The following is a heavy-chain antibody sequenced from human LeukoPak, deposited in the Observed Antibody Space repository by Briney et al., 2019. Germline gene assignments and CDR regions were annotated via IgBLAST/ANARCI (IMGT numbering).Heavy chain of an antibody. J-gene: IGHJ4*02. D-gene: IGHD3-10*01. CDR1: GYTFTSYG. V-gene: IGHV1-69*13. Sequence: SVKVSCKASGYTFTSYGISWVRQAPGQGLEWMGGIIPIFGTANYAQKFQGRVTITADESTSTAYMELSSLRSEDTAVYYCAREARLDYYGSGPGDYWGQGTLVTVSS. CDR2: IIPIFGTA. CDR3: AREARLDYYGSGPGDY.